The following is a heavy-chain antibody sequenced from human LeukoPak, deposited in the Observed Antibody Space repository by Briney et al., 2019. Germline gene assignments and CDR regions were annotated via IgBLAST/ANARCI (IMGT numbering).Heavy chain of an antibody. CDR2: INAGNGNT. CDR1: GYTFTSYA. D-gene: IGHD5-18*01. V-gene: IGHV1-3*01. CDR3: ARDNSRGYSYGSFAY. J-gene: IGHJ4*02. Sequence: ASVKVSCKASGYTFTSYAMHWVRQAPGQRLEWMGWINAGNGNTKYSQKFQGRVTITRDTSASTAYMELSSLRSEDTAVYYCARDNSRGYSYGSFAYWGQGTLVTVSS.